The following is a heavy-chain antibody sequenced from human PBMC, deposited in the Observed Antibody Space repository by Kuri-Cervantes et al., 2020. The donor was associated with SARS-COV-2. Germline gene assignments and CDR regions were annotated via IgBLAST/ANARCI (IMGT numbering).Heavy chain of an antibody. Sequence: KVSCKGSGYSSTSYWISWVRQMPGKGLEWMGRIDPSDSYTNCSPSFQGHVTISADKSISTAYLQWSSLKASDTAMYYCARDAAADNLSDYWGQGTLVTVSS. V-gene: IGHV5-10-1*01. CDR3: ARDAAADNLSDY. D-gene: IGHD6-25*01. CDR2: IDPSDSYT. CDR1: GYSSTSYW. J-gene: IGHJ4*02.